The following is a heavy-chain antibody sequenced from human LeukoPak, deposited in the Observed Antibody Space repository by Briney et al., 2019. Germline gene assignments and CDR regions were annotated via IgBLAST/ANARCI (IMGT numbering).Heavy chain of an antibody. D-gene: IGHD2-15*01. V-gene: IGHV3-23*01. CDR2: ISGSGGST. CDR1: GYTFSSYA. J-gene: IGHJ5*02. Sequence: GGSLRLSCAASGYTFSSYAMSWVRQAPGKGLEWVSAISGSGGSTYYADSVKGRFTISRDNSKNTLYLQMNSLRAEDTAVYYCARDHDDIVGISNWFDPWGQGTLVTVSS. CDR3: ARDHDDIVGISNWFDP.